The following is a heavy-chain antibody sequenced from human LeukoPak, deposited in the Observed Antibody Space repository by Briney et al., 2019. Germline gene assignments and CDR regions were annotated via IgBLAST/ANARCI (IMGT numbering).Heavy chain of an antibody. CDR2: IGSSSSYI. CDR3: ARGSEVA. V-gene: IGHV3-21*01. Sequence: GGSLRLSCAASGFTFSSYSMNWVRQAPGKGLEWVSSIGSSSSYIYYADSVKGRFTISRDNAKNSLYLQMNSLRAEDTAVYYCARGSEVAWGQGTLVTVSS. J-gene: IGHJ1*01. CDR1: GFTFSSYS. D-gene: IGHD2-15*01.